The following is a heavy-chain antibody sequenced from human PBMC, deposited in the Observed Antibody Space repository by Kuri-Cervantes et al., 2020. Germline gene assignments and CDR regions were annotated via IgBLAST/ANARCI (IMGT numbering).Heavy chain of an antibody. Sequence: SETLSLTCGLSGYSINSDSYWGWIRQPPGKGLEWIGAVNHNGNTYNSPSLKSRMTISVDTSRNQISLKLTSVTAADTAVYYCARFKSGRSYGPIDHWGLGTLVTVSS. J-gene: IGHJ4*02. CDR1: GYSINSDSY. V-gene: IGHV4-38-2*01. D-gene: IGHD4-17*01. CDR2: VNHNGNT. CDR3: ARFKSGRSYGPIDH.